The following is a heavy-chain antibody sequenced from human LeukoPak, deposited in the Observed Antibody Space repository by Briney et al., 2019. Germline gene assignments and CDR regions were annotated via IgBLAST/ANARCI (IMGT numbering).Heavy chain of an antibody. V-gene: IGHV3-48*03. Sequence: QPGGSLRLSCAASGFGFTSYDMNWVRQAPGKGLEWVSYISSISGSTKHYADSVKGRFTISRDNAKNSLFLQMNNLRAEDTAVYYCARDPRRGFSPDAFDIWGQGTIVTVSS. CDR2: ISSISGSTK. J-gene: IGHJ3*02. D-gene: IGHD3-10*01. CDR3: ARDPRRGFSPDAFDI. CDR1: GFGFTSYD.